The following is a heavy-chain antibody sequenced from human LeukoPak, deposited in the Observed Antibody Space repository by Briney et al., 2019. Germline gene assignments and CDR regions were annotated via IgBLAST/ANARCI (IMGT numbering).Heavy chain of an antibody. V-gene: IGHV3-23*01. D-gene: IGHD3-22*01. CDR1: GFTFSDYA. CDR2: ISGTGGST. CDR3: AKDSYDSSGSRYDY. J-gene: IGHJ4*02. Sequence: GGSLRLSCAASGFTFSDYAMSWVRQAPGKGLEWVSAISGTGGSTWYADSVKGRVTISRDNSKNTLYLQMNSLRAEDTAVYYCAKDSYDSSGSRYDYWGQGTLVTVSS.